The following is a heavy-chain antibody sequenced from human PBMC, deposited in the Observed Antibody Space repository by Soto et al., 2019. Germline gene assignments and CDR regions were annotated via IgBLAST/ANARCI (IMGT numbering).Heavy chain of an antibody. CDR1: GFTFSSYA. J-gene: IGHJ3*02. CDR3: ARSFVMIVVVTPMGI. D-gene: IGHD3-22*01. Sequence: GGSLRLSCAASGFTFSSYAMHWVRQAPGKGLEWVAVISYDGSNKYYADSVKGRFTISRDNSKNTLYLQMNSLRAEDTAVYYCARSFVMIVVVTPMGIWGQGTMVTVSS. CDR2: ISYDGSNK. V-gene: IGHV3-30-3*01.